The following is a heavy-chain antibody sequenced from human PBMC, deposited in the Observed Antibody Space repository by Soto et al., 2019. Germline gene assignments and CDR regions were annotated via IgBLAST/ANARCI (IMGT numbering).Heavy chain of an antibody. J-gene: IGHJ4*02. CDR1: GFTFSSHW. D-gene: IGHD1-7*01. Sequence: GGSLRLSCAATGFTFSSHWMHWVRQTPGKGLVWVSRIRSDGSYTSYADSVKGRFTISRDNAKNTLYLQMNSLRAEDTAVYYCARDRSSVTGTAGDYWGQGILVTVSS. V-gene: IGHV3-74*01. CDR2: IRSDGSYT. CDR3: ARDRSSVTGTAGDY.